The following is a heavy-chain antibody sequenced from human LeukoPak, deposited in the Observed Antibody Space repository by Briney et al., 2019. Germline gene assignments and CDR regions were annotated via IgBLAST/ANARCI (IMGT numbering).Heavy chain of an antibody. Sequence: GGSLRLSCAASGFTFSDYYMSWIRQAPGKGLEWVSYISSSGSTIYYADSVKGRFTISRDDAKNSLYLQMNSLRAEDTAIYYCARDTWEEWLRPTSFDYWGRGILVTVSS. D-gene: IGHD5-12*01. CDR3: ARDTWEEWLRPTSFDY. CDR2: ISSSGSTI. CDR1: GFTFSDYY. J-gene: IGHJ4*02. V-gene: IGHV3-11*04.